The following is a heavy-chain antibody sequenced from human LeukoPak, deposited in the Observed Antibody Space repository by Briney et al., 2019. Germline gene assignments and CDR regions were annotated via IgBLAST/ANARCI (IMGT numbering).Heavy chain of an antibody. CDR1: GFTFSSYS. Sequence: PGGSLRLSCAASGFTFSSYSMNWVRQAPGKGLEWVSSISSRSTYIYHADSVKGRFTISRNNAKNSLYLQMNSLRAEDTAVYYCAREGGGWYIDYWGQGTLVTVSS. J-gene: IGHJ4*02. CDR2: ISSRSTYI. D-gene: IGHD6-19*01. V-gene: IGHV3-21*01. CDR3: AREGGGWYIDY.